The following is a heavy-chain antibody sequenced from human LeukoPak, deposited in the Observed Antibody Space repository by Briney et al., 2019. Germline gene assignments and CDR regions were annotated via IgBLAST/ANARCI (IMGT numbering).Heavy chain of an antibody. CDR3: AASEEWELPTTSPFDY. Sequence: SQTLSLTCTVSGGSISSGDYYWSWIRQPPGKGLEWIGYIYYSGSTNYNPSLKSRVTISVDTSKNQFSLKLSSVTAADTAVYYCAASEEWELPTTSPFDYWGQGTLVTVSS. CDR1: GGSISSGDYY. CDR2: IYYSGST. D-gene: IGHD1-26*01. J-gene: IGHJ4*02. V-gene: IGHV4-30-4*01.